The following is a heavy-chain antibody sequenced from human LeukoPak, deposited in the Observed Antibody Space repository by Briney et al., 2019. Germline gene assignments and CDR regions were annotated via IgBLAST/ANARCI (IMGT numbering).Heavy chain of an antibody. Sequence: GGSLRLSCAASGFTFSGSAMHWVRQASGKGLVWVGRIRSKANSYATAYAASVKGRFTISRDDSKNTAYLQMNSLKTEDTAVYYCTSTHYYYYYYMDVWGKGTTVTVSS. V-gene: IGHV3-73*01. CDR3: TSTHYYYYYYMDV. J-gene: IGHJ6*03. CDR1: GFTFSGSA. CDR2: IRSKANSYAT.